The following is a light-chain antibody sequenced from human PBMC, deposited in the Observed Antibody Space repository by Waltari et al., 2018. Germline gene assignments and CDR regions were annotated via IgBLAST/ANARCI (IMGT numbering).Light chain of an antibody. J-gene: IGLJ1*01. V-gene: IGLV2-14*01. CDR2: EVS. Sequence: QSALTQPASVSGSPGQSITISCTGPSSDVGGYNYVSSYQQHPGKAPKLMIYEVSNRPSGVSNRFSGSKSGNTASLTISGLQAEDEADYYCSSYTSSSTLDVFGTGTKVTVL. CDR1: SSDVGGYNY. CDR3: SSYTSSSTLDV.